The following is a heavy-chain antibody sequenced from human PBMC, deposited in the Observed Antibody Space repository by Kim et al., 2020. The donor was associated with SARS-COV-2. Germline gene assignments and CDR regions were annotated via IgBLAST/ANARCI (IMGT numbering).Heavy chain of an antibody. D-gene: IGHD4-17*01. J-gene: IGHJ4*02. CDR3: ATQRTTVTTRSFDY. V-gene: IGHV3-23*01. CDR2: IGGSGTSI. CDR1: GFTFSSYA. Sequence: GGSLRLSCAASGFTFSSYAMSWVRQTPGKGPEWVSTIGGSGTSIYYADSVKGRFTISRDNSKNTLYLQMDSLRAEDAAVYYCATQRTTVTTRSFDYWGQG.